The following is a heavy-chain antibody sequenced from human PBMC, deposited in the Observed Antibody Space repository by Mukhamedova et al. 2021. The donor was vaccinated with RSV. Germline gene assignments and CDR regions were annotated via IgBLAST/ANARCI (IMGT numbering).Heavy chain of an antibody. CDR3: ARRITGCWYFDR. CDR1: DASISGYY. D-gene: IGHD1-20*01. V-gene: IGHV4-59*08. Sequence: DASISGYYWNWIRQPPGKGLEWIGYIYSSGSTNYNPSLKSRATISADTAKRQFSLKLSSVTAADTAVYFFARRITGCWYFDRWGR. CDR2: IYSSGST. J-gene: IGHJ2*01.